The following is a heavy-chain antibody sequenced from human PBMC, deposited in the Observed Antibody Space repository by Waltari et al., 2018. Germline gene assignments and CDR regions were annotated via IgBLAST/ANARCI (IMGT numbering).Heavy chain of an antibody. D-gene: IGHD3-10*01. CDR1: GGSFSGYY. Sequence: QVQLQQWGAGLLKPSETLSLTCAVYGGSFSGYYWSGISQPPGKGLEWIGEINHSGSTTSNPSQKLRVTIPVDTSKNHYYLKLSSVTAADAAVYYCARGLITMVRGVIRGGWFDPWGQGTLVTVSS. V-gene: IGHV4-34*01. CDR2: INHSGST. J-gene: IGHJ5*02. CDR3: ARGLITMVRGVIRGGWFDP.